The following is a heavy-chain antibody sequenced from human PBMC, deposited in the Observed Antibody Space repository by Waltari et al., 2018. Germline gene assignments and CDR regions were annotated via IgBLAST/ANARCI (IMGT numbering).Heavy chain of an antibody. CDR1: GDSVTSSYL. V-gene: IGHV4-4*02. J-gene: IGHJ4*02. Sequence: QLQLQESSPGLVRPSEILSVPCAVSGDSVTSSYLWNWVRQSPGKGLEWIGQVHGSGRTNYNPSFATRVTVSLDTSNNQVSLKLTSATAADTAVYYCARDRGRGLYLDSWGPGTLVTVSP. CDR3: ARDRGRGLYLDS. D-gene: IGHD2-15*01. CDR2: VHGSGRT.